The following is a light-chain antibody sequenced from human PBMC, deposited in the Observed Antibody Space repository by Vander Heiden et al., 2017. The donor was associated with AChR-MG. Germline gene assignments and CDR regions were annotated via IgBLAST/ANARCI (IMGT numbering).Light chain of an antibody. Sequence: TQLTHSPSSLSAAVGDRVTITGQASQDISNYLNWYQQKPGKAPKLLIYDASNLETGVPSRFSGSGSGTDFTFTISSLQPEDIATYYCQQDDNLPITFGQGTRLEIK. CDR3: QQDDNLPIT. J-gene: IGKJ5*01. CDR1: QDISNY. CDR2: DAS. V-gene: IGKV1-33*01.